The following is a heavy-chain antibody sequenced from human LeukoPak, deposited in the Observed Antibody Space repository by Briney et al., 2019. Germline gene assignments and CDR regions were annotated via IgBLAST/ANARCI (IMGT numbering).Heavy chain of an antibody. CDR2: IYYSGST. D-gene: IGHD6-6*01. Sequence: KPSETLSLTCTVSGGSISSYYWSWIRQPPGKGLEWIGYIYYSGSTNYNPSLKSRVTISVDTSKNQFSRKLSSVTAADTAVYYCARGVEYSSSSGLGYWGQGTLVTVSS. V-gene: IGHV4-59*01. CDR1: GGSISSYY. CDR3: ARGVEYSSSSGLGY. J-gene: IGHJ4*02.